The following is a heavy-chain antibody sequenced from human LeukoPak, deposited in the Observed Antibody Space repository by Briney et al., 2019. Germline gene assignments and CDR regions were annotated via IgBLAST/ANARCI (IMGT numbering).Heavy chain of an antibody. CDR1: GFTVSSNY. Sequence: GGSLRLSCAASGFTVSSNYMSWVRQAPGKGLEWVAVIYSGGSKYYADSVKGRFTISRDNSKNTLYLQMNSLRAEDTAVYYCARHSLWFGELLPSPFDYWGQGTLVTVSS. CDR3: ARHSLWFGELLPSPFDY. CDR2: IYSGGSK. J-gene: IGHJ4*02. V-gene: IGHV3-53*01. D-gene: IGHD3-10*01.